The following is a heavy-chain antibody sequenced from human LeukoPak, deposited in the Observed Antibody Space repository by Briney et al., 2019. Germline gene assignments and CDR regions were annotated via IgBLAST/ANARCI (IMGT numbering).Heavy chain of an antibody. CDR1: GYTFTGYY. J-gene: IGHJ3*02. Sequence: ASVKVSCKASGYTFTGYYMYWVRQAPGQGLEWMGWINPNSGGTNYVQKFQDRVTMTRDTSISTAYMELRRLRSDDTAVYYCAREGRPYYYDGLPIWGQGTKVTVSS. D-gene: IGHD3-22*01. V-gene: IGHV1-2*02. CDR3: AREGRPYYYDGLPI. CDR2: INPNSGGT.